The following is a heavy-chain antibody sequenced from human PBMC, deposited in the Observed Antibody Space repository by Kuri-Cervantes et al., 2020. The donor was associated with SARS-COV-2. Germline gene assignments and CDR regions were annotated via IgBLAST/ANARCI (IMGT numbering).Heavy chain of an antibody. CDR1: GYTFTNYY. CDR2: INPSGGST. CDR3: ARESWGVAVAEMRIDY. Sequence: GGSLRLSCKASGYTFTNYYIHWVRQAPGHGLEWMGVINPSGGSTSYAQKFQGRVTMTRDTSTTTVYMELRSLRSEDTAVYYCARESWGVAVAEMRIDYWGQGTLVTVSS. D-gene: IGHD6-19*01. J-gene: IGHJ4*02. V-gene: IGHV1-46*01.